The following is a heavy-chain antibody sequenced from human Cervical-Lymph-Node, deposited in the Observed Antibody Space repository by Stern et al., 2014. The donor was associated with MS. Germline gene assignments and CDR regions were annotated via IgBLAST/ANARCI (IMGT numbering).Heavy chain of an antibody. V-gene: IGHV3-9*01. J-gene: IGHJ4*02. CDR2: ISWNSGSI. CDR1: EFTFEDYP. D-gene: IGHD3-9*01. Sequence: EVQLVQSGGGLVQPGRSLRLTCTPSEFTFEDYPMHWVRQPPGKGLEWVSGISWNSGSIDYADSVKGRFTISRDNAKKSLYLQMRSLRLEDTAFYYCAKDINAMGILTGSDYWGRGTLVTVSS. CDR3: AKDINAMGILTGSDY.